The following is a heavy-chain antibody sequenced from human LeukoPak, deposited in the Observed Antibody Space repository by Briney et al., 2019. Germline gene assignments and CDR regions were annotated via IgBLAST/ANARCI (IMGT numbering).Heavy chain of an antibody. Sequence: SETLSLTCAVYGGSFSGYYWSWIRQPPGKGLEWIGEINHSGSTNYNPSPKSRVTISVVTSKNQFSLKLSSVTAADTAVYYCAGEGSSWPLDYWGQGTLVTVSS. V-gene: IGHV4-34*01. CDR2: INHSGST. CDR3: AGEGSSWPLDY. J-gene: IGHJ4*02. D-gene: IGHD6-13*01. CDR1: GGSFSGYY.